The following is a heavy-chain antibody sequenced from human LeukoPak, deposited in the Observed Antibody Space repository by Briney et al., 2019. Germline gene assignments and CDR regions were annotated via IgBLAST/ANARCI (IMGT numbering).Heavy chain of an antibody. J-gene: IGHJ5*02. Sequence: GGSLRLSCAASGFTFSAYAMSWVRQAPGKGLEWVSAIGGSGGGTYYADSVKGRFTISRDNSKNTLYLQMNNLRAGDTALYYCAKGSLPLAGRGCFDPWGQGTLVTVSS. V-gene: IGHV3-23*01. CDR1: GFTFSAYA. D-gene: IGHD6-19*01. CDR2: IGGSGGGT. CDR3: AKGSLPLAGRGCFDP.